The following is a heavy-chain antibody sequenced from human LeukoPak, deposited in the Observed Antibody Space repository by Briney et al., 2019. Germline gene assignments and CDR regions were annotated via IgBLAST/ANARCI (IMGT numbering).Heavy chain of an antibody. Sequence: ASVKVSCKASGYTFTSYDINWVRQATGQGLEWMGWMNPNSGNTGYAQKFQGRVTITRNTSISTVYMELSSLRSEDTAVYYCARGELLARDYFDYWGQGTLVTVSS. V-gene: IGHV1-8*03. CDR1: GYTFTSYD. CDR3: ARGELLARDYFDY. J-gene: IGHJ4*02. D-gene: IGHD1-26*01. CDR2: MNPNSGNT.